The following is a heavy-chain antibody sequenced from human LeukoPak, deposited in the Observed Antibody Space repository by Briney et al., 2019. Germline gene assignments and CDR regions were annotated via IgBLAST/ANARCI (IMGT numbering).Heavy chain of an antibody. CDR2: INSDGTTT. CDR1: GFTFNDYW. CDR3: ARAGQGFDS. J-gene: IGHJ5*01. Sequence: GGSLRLSCAASGFTFNDYWMHWVRQGPGKGLVCVSRINSDGTTTTYADSVKGRFTISRDNAKNTLYLQMNSLRAEDTAVYYCARAGQGFDSWGQGTLVTVSA. V-gene: IGHV3-74*01.